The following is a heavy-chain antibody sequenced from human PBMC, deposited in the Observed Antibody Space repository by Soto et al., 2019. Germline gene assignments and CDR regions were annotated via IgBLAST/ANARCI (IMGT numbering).Heavy chain of an antibody. CDR3: ARARGRKGYSYGSLFDY. Sequence: ESVGGVVQPGRSLRLSCAASGFTFSSYAMHWVRQAPGKGLEWVAVISYDGSNKYYADSVKGRFTISRDNSKNTLYLQMNSLRAEDTAVYYCARARGRKGYSYGSLFDYWGQGTLVTVSS. D-gene: IGHD5-18*01. V-gene: IGHV3-30-3*01. J-gene: IGHJ4*02. CDR1: GFTFSSYA. CDR2: ISYDGSNK.